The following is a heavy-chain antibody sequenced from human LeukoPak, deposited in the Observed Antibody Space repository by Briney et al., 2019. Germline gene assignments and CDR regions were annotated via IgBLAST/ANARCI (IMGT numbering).Heavy chain of an antibody. D-gene: IGHD3-16*01. Sequence: SETLSLTCTVSGDSMSSYYWSWIRQPPGKGLEWIGCIYYSGSTNYNPTLKSRVTISVDTSKNQFSLNLSSMTAADTAVYYCARAPGLRLGELLYYFDYWGQGALVTVSS. V-gene: IGHV4-59*01. J-gene: IGHJ4*02. CDR3: ARAPGLRLGELLYYFDY. CDR1: GDSMSSYY. CDR2: IYYSGST.